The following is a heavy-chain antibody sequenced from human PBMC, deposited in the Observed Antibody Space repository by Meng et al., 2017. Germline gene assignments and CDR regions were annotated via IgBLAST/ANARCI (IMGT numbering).Heavy chain of an antibody. V-gene: IGHV1-2*06. CDR3: ARDTYSSGNYWYFDL. J-gene: IGHJ2*01. Sequence: ASVKVSCKASGYTFTGYYMHWVRQAPGQGLEWMGRINPNSGGTNYAQKFQGRVTMTRDTSISTAYMELSRLRSEDTAVYYCARDTYSSGNYWYFDLWGRGTLVTVSS. CDR1: GYTFTGYY. D-gene: IGHD6-19*01. CDR2: INPNSGGT.